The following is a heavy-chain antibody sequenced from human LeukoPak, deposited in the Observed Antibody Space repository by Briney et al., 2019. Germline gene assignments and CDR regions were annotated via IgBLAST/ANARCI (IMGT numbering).Heavy chain of an antibody. CDR3: ARAVGQTRYSGSYYYGY. Sequence: GGSLRLSCAASGFTFSSYGMHWVRQAPGKGLEWVAVIWYDGSNKYYADSVKGRFTISRDNSKNTLYLQMNSLRAEDTAVYYCARAVGQTRYSGSYYYGYWGQGTLVTVSS. CDR2: IWYDGSNK. V-gene: IGHV3-33*01. CDR1: GFTFSSYG. D-gene: IGHD1-26*01. J-gene: IGHJ4*02.